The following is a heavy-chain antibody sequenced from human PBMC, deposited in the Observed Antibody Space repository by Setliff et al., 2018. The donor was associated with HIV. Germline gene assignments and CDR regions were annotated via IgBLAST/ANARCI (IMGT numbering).Heavy chain of an antibody. CDR3: TRESIAIAVADNNFDY. CDR2: INSDGSAR. J-gene: IGHJ4*02. D-gene: IGHD6-19*01. Sequence: GSLRLSCEASGFTFSNHWMHWVRQVPGKGLLWVSRINSDGSARGYADSVKGRFTISRDNAKNTLYLQMNSLRAEDTAVYYCTRESIAIAVADNNFDYWGQGTLVTVSS. V-gene: IGHV3-74*01. CDR1: GFTFSNHW.